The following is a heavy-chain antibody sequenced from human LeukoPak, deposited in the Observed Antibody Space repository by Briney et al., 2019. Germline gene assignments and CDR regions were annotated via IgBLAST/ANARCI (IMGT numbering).Heavy chain of an antibody. D-gene: IGHD3-22*01. J-gene: IGHJ4*02. CDR3: AREMILGAYFDY. Sequence: ASVKVSCKASGYTFTGYYMHWVRQAPGQGLEWMGWINPNSGGTNYAQKFQGRVTMTRDTSISTAYMELSRLRSDDTAVYYCAREMILGAYFDYWGQGTLVTVSS. V-gene: IGHV1-2*02. CDR2: INPNSGGT. CDR1: GYTFTGYY.